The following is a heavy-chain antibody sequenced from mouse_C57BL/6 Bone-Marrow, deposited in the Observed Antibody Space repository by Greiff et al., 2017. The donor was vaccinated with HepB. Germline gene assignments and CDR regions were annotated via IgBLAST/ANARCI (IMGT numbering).Heavy chain of an antibody. CDR2: ISDGGSYT. J-gene: IGHJ3*01. V-gene: IGHV5-4*03. CDR3: ARLGAWFAY. D-gene: IGHD4-1*01. Sequence: DVMLVESGGGLVKPGGSLKLSCAASGFTFSSYAMSWVRQTPEKRLEWVATISDGGSYTYYPDNVKGRFTISRDNAKNNLYLQMSHLKSEDTAMYYCARLGAWFAYWGQGTLVTVSA. CDR1: GFTFSSYA.